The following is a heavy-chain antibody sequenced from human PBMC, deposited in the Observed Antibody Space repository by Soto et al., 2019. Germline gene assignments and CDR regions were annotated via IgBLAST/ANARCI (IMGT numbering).Heavy chain of an antibody. CDR1: GYTFTSYA. J-gene: IGHJ5*02. CDR2: INAGNGNT. CDR3: ARNYGSGSYYFLSWFDL. Sequence: ASVKVSCKASGYTFTSYAMHWVRQAPGQRLEWMGWINAGNGNTKYSQKFQGRVTITRDTSASTAYMELSSLRSEDTAVYYCARNYGSGSYYFLSWFDLWGQGTLVTVSS. D-gene: IGHD3-10*01. V-gene: IGHV1-3*01.